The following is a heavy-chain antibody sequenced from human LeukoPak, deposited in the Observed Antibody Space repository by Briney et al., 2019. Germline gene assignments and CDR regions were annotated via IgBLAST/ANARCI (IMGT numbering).Heavy chain of an antibody. Sequence: ASVKVSCKASGGTFNTYAFTWVRQAPGQGLEWMGRIIPVLDITNYAQRFQGRVTLTADKSTSTAYMELSSLRSEDTAMYFCASGAGTYYHQGYWGQGTLVTVSS. V-gene: IGHV1-69*04. CDR1: GGTFNTYA. J-gene: IGHJ4*02. CDR2: IIPVLDIT. D-gene: IGHD1-26*01. CDR3: ASGAGTYYHQGY.